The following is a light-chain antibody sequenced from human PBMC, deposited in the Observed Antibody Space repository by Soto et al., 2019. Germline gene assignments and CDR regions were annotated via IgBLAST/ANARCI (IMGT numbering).Light chain of an antibody. J-gene: IGKJ5*01. CDR1: QSVGSY. Sequence: EIVLTQSPGTLSLSPGERATLSCRASQSVGSYLAWYQQQPGRAPRLLINDASHRATGIPARFSGSGSGTDFTLSISSLETEDFAVYYCKQRSNWHPTFGQGTRLEIX. CDR2: DAS. V-gene: IGKV3-11*01. CDR3: KQRSNWHPT.